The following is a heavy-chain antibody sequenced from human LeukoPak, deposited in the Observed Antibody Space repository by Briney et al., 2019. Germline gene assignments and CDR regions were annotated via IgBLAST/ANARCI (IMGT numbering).Heavy chain of an antibody. V-gene: IGHV4-39*07. CDR2: INHSGST. Sequence: SETLSPTCTVSGGSINSATYYWGWIRQPPGKGLEWIGEINHSGSTNYNPSLKSRVTISVDTSKNQFSLKLSSVTAADTAVYYCARITAYYDILTGPPNTLHYFDYWGQGTLVTVSS. J-gene: IGHJ4*02. D-gene: IGHD3-9*01. CDR3: ARITAYYDILTGPPNTLHYFDY. CDR1: GGSINSATYY.